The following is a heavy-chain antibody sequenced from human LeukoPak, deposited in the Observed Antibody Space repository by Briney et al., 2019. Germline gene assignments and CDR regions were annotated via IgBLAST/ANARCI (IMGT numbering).Heavy chain of an antibody. CDR2: ISYDGSNK. D-gene: IGHD3-3*01. CDR3: AKSSFFSSYLYYDFLGFHIPIGDDAFDI. J-gene: IGHJ3*02. V-gene: IGHV3-30-3*02. CDR1: GFTFSSYA. Sequence: PGGSLRLSCAASGFTFSSYAMHWVRQAPGKGLEWVAVISYDGSNKYYADSVKGRFTISRDNSKNTLYLQMNSLRAEDTAVYYRAKSSFFSSYLYYDFLGFHIPIGDDAFDIWGQGTMVTVSS.